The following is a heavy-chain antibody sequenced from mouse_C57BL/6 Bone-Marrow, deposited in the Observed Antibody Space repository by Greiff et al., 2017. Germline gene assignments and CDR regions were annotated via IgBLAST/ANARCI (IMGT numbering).Heavy chain of an antibody. Sequence: VQLQQSGPGLVQPSQSLSITCTVSGFSLTSYGVHWVRQPPGKGLEWLGVIWSGGSTDYNAAFISRLSISKDNSKSQVFFKMHSLQADDTAIYYCAKRGGSYWYVDVWGTGTTVTVSS. CDR1: GFSLTSYG. J-gene: IGHJ1*03. V-gene: IGHV2-4*01. CDR3: AKRGGSYWYVDV. CDR2: IWSGGST.